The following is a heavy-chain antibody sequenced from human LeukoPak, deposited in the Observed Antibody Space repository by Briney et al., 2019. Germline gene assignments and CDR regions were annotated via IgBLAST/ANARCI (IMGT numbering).Heavy chain of an antibody. CDR2: ITGIGYST. D-gene: IGHD3-10*01. J-gene: IGHJ4*02. V-gene: IGHV3-23*01. CDR3: AKRTAGSGTYYSFDF. CDR1: GFTFNNYA. Sequence: PGGSLRLSCAASGFTFNNYAMNWVRQAPGKGLEWVSFITGIGYSTYYADSVKGRFTISRDNSKNTLFLQMNSLRAEDTAIYYCAKRTAGSGTYYSFDFWGQGTLVTVSS.